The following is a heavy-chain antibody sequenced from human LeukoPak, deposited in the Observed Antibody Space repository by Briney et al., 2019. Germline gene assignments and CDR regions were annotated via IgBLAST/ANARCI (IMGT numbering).Heavy chain of an antibody. CDR1: GFTFSNYA. J-gene: IGHJ4*02. D-gene: IGHD3-22*01. V-gene: IGHV3-30-3*01. Sequence: HPGMPLTLSCTASGFTFSNYAMHWVPQAPGKGLEWVALISYTGSDKYYADSVNGRFTISRDNSKNTLWLQVNTLRAEDSAVYYCVRGRYYYDSSGYLDYWGQEPLVTVST. CDR2: ISYTGSDK. CDR3: VRGRYYYDSSGYLDY.